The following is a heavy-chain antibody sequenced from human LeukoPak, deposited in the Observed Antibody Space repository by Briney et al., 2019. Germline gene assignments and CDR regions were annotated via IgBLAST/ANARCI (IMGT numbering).Heavy chain of an antibody. CDR3: ARGNDWNDHGAFDI. D-gene: IGHD1-1*01. CDR1: GGSISSYY. Sequence: SETLSLTCTVSGGSISSYYWSWIRQPPGKGLEWIGYIYYRGSTNYNPSLKSRVTISVDKSKNQFSLKLSSVTAADTAVYYCARGNDWNDHGAFDIWGQGTMVTVSS. V-gene: IGHV4-59*01. J-gene: IGHJ3*02. CDR2: IYYRGST.